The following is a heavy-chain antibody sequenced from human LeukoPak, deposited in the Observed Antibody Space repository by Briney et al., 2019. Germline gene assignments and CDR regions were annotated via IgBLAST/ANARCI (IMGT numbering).Heavy chain of an antibody. CDR1: GGSFSGYY. CDR3: ARGPYYYDSSGQHGGDY. D-gene: IGHD3-22*01. Sequence: SSETLSLTCAVYGGSFSGYYWGWIRQPPGKGLEWIGEINHSGSTNYNPSLKSRVTISVDTSKNQFSLKLSSVTAADTAVYYCARGPYYYDSSGQHGGDYWGQGTLVTVSS. J-gene: IGHJ4*02. CDR2: INHSGST. V-gene: IGHV4-34*01.